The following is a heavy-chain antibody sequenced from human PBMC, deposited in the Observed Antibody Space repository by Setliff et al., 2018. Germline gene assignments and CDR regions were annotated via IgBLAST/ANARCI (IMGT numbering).Heavy chain of an antibody. CDR2: ISAAGGDA. V-gene: IGHV1-3*01. Sequence: ASVKVSCKASGYIFTSNAIHWVRQAPGQRLEWMGWISAAGGDAKYSQKFQDRVTITRGTSATTAYIGLSSLRSEDTAVYYCARARGSGARAFDIWGQGTMVTVSS. CDR3: ARARGSGARAFDI. J-gene: IGHJ3*02. CDR1: GYIFTSNA. D-gene: IGHD1-26*01.